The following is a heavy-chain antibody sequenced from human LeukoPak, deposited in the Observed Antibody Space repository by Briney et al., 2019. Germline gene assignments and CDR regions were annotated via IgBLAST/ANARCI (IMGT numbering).Heavy chain of an antibody. CDR1: GYTFTSYG. V-gene: IGHV1-18*01. J-gene: IGHJ4*02. CDR3: ARVGTYYYDSSGYDFDY. D-gene: IGHD3-22*01. Sequence: GASVKVSCKASGYTFTSYGITWVRQVPGQGPEWMGWISAYDGNTNSAQKLQGRVTMTTDTSTSTAYMELRSLRSDDTAVYYCARVGTYYYDSSGYDFDYWGQGTLVTVSS. CDR2: ISAYDGNT.